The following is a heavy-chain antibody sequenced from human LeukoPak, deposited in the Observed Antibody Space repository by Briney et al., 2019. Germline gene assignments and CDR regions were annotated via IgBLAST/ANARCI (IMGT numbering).Heavy chain of an antibody. Sequence: PGGSLRLSCAASGFTFSSYEMNWVRQAPGKGLEWVSYISSSGSTIYYADSVKGRFTISRDNAKNSLYLQMNSLRAEDTAVYYCAKQRYSSSWPLFDYWGQGTLVTVSS. CDR1: GFTFSSYE. V-gene: IGHV3-48*03. J-gene: IGHJ4*02. D-gene: IGHD6-13*01. CDR3: AKQRYSSSWPLFDY. CDR2: ISSSGSTI.